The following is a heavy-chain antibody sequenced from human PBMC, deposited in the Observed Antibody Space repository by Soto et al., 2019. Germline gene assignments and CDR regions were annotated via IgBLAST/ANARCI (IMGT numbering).Heavy chain of an antibody. CDR3: ATHYDSSGYYYDY. CDR2: VSTYTGNT. CDR1: GYTFTNYG. V-gene: IGHV1-18*01. D-gene: IGHD3-22*01. J-gene: IGHJ4*02. Sequence: ASVKVSCKPSGYTFTNYGIGWVRQAPGQGLEWMGWVSTYTGNTNYAQKLQGRVTITADESTSTAYMELSSLRSEDTAVYYCATHYDSSGYYYDYWGQGTQVTVSS.